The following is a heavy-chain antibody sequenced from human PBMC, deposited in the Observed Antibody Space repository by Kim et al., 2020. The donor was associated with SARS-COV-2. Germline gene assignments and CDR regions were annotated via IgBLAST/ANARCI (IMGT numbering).Heavy chain of an antibody. V-gene: IGHV3-30*04. J-gene: IGHJ5*02. CDR3: ARGTGYYGSGSYGWFDP. Sequence: GGSLRLSCAASGFTFSSYAMHWVRQAPGKGLEWVAVISYDGSNKYYADSVKGRFTISRDNSKNTLYLQMNSLRAEDTAVYYCARGTGYYGSGSYGWFDPWGQGTLVTVSS. CDR1: GFTFSSYA. D-gene: IGHD3-10*01. CDR2: ISYDGSNK.